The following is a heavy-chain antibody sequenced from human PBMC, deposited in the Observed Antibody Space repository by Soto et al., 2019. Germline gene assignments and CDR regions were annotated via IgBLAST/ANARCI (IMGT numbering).Heavy chain of an antibody. CDR1: GGSISTYY. J-gene: IGHJ4*02. CDR2: ISYTGST. Sequence: PSETLSLTCTVSGGSISTYYWSWIRQTPGKGLEWIGYISYTGSTNYSPSLKSRVSFSVDSSKNQFSLNLSSVTAADTAVYYCARYYCTSTTCYYFADWGQGTLVTVSS. CDR3: ARYYCTSTTCYYFAD. D-gene: IGHD2-2*01. V-gene: IGHV4-59*01.